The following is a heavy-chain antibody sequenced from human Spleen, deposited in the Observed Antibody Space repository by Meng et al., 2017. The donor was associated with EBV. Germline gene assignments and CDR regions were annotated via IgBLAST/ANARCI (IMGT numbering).Heavy chain of an antibody. J-gene: IGHJ4*02. CDR2: INPSGGST. CDR1: VYTFTSCA. V-gene: IGHV1-46*01. CDR3: ARAPYDILTGYRTGALDY. Sequence: QWHVLESWTESKKPGDSVNGYCKASVYTFTSCAMNCVRQAPGKGLEWIGIINPSGGSTSYAQKFKGRVTMTRDTSTSTVYMELSSLRSEDTAVYYCARAPYDILTGYRTGALDYWGQGTLVTVSS. D-gene: IGHD3-9*01.